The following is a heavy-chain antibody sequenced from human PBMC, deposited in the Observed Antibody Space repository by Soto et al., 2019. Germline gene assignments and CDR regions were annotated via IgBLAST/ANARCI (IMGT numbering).Heavy chain of an antibody. J-gene: IGHJ4*02. CDR1: GFTFTTYA. V-gene: IGHV3-23*01. CDR2: INSAGTT. Sequence: GGSLRLSCAASGFTFTTYALTWVRPAPGKGLEWVSAINSAGTTYYADSVKGRFTISRDNAKNTLYLQMNGLRAEDTAVYYCAKDWYEDYWGQGTLVTVSS. CDR3: AKDWYEDY. D-gene: IGHD6-13*01.